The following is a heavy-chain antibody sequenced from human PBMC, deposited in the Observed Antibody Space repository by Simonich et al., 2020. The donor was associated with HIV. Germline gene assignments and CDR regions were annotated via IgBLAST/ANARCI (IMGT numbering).Heavy chain of an antibody. J-gene: IGHJ2*01. D-gene: IGHD3-9*01. CDR3: ATWEVKGTVVTGFTYWFFDL. CDR2: FDPEVGET. Sequence: QVQLVQSGAEVKKPGASVKVSCKVFGHTLTELSMHWVRQAPGKGLGWMGGFDPEVGETIYSQKFQGRVTMTEDPSTDTAYMELSNLRSEDTALYYCATWEVKGTVVTGFTYWFFDLWGRGTLVTVSS. CDR1: GHTLTELS. V-gene: IGHV1-24*01.